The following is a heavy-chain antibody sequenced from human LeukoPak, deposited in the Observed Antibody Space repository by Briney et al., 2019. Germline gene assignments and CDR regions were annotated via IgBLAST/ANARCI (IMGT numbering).Heavy chain of an antibody. V-gene: IGHV4-59*01. CDR3: ASFLGVVNTPFDY. CDR2: IYYSGST. J-gene: IGHJ4*02. Sequence: PSETLSLTCTVSGGSISSYYWSWIRQPPGKALEWIGYIYYSGSTNYNPSLKSRVTISVDSSKSQFSLKLSSVTAADTAVYYCASFLGVVNTPFDYWGQGTLVTVSS. D-gene: IGHD3-3*01. CDR1: GGSISSYY.